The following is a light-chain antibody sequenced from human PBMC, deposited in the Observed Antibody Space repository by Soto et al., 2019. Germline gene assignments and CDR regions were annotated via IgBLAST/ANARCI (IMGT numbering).Light chain of an antibody. CDR3: AAWDDSLNEV. V-gene: IGLV1-44*01. J-gene: IGLJ3*02. CDR1: SSNIGSNT. CDR2: SXX. Sequence: QSVLTQPPSASGTPGQRVTISCSGSSSNIGSNTVNWYQQLPGTAPKLLIYSXXXXPSGVPDRFSGSKSGTSASLAISGLXXXXXXXXYCAAWDDSLNEVFGGRTKLTVL.